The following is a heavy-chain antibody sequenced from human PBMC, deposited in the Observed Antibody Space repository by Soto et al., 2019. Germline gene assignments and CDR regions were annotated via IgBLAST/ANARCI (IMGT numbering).Heavy chain of an antibody. CDR1: GGSISNYY. Sequence: SETLSLTCTVSGGSISNYYWSWIRQPPGKGLEWIGYIYYSGSANYNPSLKSRVTISVDTSKNQFSLKLSSVTAADMAVYYCARANSGWYGPFDYWGQGTLVTVSS. V-gene: IGHV4-59*01. CDR3: ARANSGWYGPFDY. J-gene: IGHJ4*02. CDR2: IYYSGSA. D-gene: IGHD6-19*01.